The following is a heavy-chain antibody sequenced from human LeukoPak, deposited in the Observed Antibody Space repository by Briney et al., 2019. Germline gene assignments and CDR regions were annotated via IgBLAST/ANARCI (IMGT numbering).Heavy chain of an antibody. CDR3: AQVGATGY. V-gene: IGHV3-74*01. J-gene: IGHJ4*02. CDR1: GFTFSNYW. D-gene: IGHD1-26*01. CDR2: THPDGSGT. Sequence: GRSLRLSCAASGFTFSNYWMHWVSQVPGKGLVWGSRTHPDGSGTDYADSVKGRSTISRDNTKNTLYLQMYSLRAEDTALYYCAQVGATGYWGQGTLVIVSS.